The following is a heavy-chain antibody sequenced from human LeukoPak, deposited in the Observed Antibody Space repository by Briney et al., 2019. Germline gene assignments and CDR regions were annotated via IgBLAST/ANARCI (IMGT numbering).Heavy chain of an antibody. J-gene: IGHJ6*03. CDR2: ISSSSSYI. CDR1: GFTFSSYS. D-gene: IGHD6-13*01. Sequence: GGSLRLSCAASGFTFSSYSMNWVRQAPGKGLEWVSSISSSSSYIYYADSVKGRFTISRDNAKNSLYPQMNSLRAEDTAVYYCARVPQQLPYYYYYMDVWGKGTTVTVSS. V-gene: IGHV3-21*01. CDR3: ARVPQQLPYYYYYMDV.